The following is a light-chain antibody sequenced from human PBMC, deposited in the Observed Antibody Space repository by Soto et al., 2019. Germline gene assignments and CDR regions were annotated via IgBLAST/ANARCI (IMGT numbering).Light chain of an antibody. Sequence: EIVMTQSPGTLSVSPGERATLNCRASQSVRSSYLAWYQQQPGQAPRLLIHGASRRATGIPDRFSGSGSGTDFTLTINRLEPEDFAVYFCQQYGDMWTFGQGTKVDIK. V-gene: IGKV3-20*01. CDR2: GAS. CDR1: QSVRSSY. CDR3: QQYGDMWT. J-gene: IGKJ1*01.